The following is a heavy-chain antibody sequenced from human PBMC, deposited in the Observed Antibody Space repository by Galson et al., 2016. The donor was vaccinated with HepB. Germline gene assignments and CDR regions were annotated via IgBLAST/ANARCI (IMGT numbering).Heavy chain of an antibody. J-gene: IGHJ4*02. Sequence: SVKVSCKASGYPFTNYGISWVRQAPGQGLEWVGWMSAYNGDTSYAQNAQGRVTMTTDTSTNTPYLEMEKLRAEDAAVYYCAREHYASVTSDFHYWGQGILVTVSS. CDR2: MSAYNGDT. CDR3: AREHYASVTSDFHY. D-gene: IGHD3-10*01. V-gene: IGHV1-18*01. CDR1: GYPFTNYG.